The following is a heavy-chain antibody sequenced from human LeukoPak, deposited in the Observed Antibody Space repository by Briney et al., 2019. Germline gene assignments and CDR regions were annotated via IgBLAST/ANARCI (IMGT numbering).Heavy chain of an antibody. CDR2: IYYSGNT. CDR1: GGSISSGGYY. CDR3: ASIGIVVAERYFDL. Sequence: SQTLSLTCTVSGGSISSGGYYWSWIRQHPGKGLEWIGYIYYSGNTYYNPSLKSRVTISVDTSKNQFSLKLSSVTAADTAVYYSASIGIVVAERYFDLWGRGTLVTVSS. J-gene: IGHJ2*01. D-gene: IGHD3-22*01. V-gene: IGHV4-31*03.